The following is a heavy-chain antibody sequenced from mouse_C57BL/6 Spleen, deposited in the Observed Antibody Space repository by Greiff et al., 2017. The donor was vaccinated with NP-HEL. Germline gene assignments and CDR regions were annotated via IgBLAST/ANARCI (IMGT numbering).Heavy chain of an antibody. CDR2: IDPSDSYT. V-gene: IGHV1-50*01. Sequence: QVQLKQPGAELVKPGASVKLSCRASGYTFTSYWMQWVKQRPGQGLEWIGEIDPSDSYTNYNQKFKGKATLTVDTSSSTAYMQLSSLTSEDSAVYYCARERHYGYDPKYYFDYWGQGTTLTVSS. J-gene: IGHJ2*01. CDR3: ARERHYGYDPKYYFDY. D-gene: IGHD2-2*01. CDR1: GYTFTSYW.